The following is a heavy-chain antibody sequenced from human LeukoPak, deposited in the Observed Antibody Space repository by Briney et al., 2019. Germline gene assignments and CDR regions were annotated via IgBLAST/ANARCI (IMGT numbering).Heavy chain of an antibody. CDR2: IYHSGST. CDR1: GYSISSGYY. D-gene: IGHD3-10*01. CDR3: ARDRPPNLLLWFGESSNWFDP. J-gene: IGHJ5*02. Sequence: SETLSLTCAVSGYSISSGYYWGWIRPPPGKGLEWIGSIYHSGSTYYNPSLKRRVTISVDTSKNQFSLKLSSVTAADTAVYYCARDRPPNLLLWFGESSNWFDPWGQGTLVTVSS. V-gene: IGHV4-38-2*02.